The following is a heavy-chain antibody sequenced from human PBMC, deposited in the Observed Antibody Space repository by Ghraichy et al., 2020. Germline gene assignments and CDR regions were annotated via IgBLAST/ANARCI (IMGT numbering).Heavy chain of an antibody. CDR3: ARDRDADGSGYYPLHDAFDI. D-gene: IGHD3-22*01. CDR1: GGSVSSGSYY. V-gene: IGHV4-61*01. CDR2: IYYSGST. J-gene: IGHJ3*02. Sequence: SQTLSSCTVSGGSVSSGSYYWSWIRQPPGKGLEWIGCIYYSGSTNYNPSLKSRVTISVDTSKNQISLKLSSVTAADTAVYYCARDRDADGSGYYPLHDAFDIWGQGTMVTVSS.